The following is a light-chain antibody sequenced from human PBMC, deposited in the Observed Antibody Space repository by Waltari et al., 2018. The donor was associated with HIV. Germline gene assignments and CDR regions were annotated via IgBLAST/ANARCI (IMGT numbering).Light chain of an antibody. CDR2: GAS. J-gene: IGKJ4*01. Sequence: EIVLTQSPGTLSLSPGERATLSCRASQTITTSYLAWYHQKPGQAHRLLIYGASSRATGIPDRFSGSGSGTDFTLTISRLEPEDFAVYYCQQSGTSITFGGGTKVEIK. CDR1: QTITTSY. CDR3: QQSGTSIT. V-gene: IGKV3-20*01.